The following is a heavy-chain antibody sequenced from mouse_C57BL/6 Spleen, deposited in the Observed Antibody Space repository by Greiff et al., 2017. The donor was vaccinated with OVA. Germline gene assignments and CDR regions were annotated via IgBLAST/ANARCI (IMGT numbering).Heavy chain of an antibody. Sequence: QVQLQQPGAELVKPGASVKLSCKASGYTFTSYWMHWVKQRPGQGLEWIGMIHPNSGSTNYNEKFKSKATLTVDKSSSTAYMQLSSLTSEDSAVYYCARSHYGYDSAWFAYWGQGTLVTVSA. CDR3: ARSHYGYDSAWFAY. D-gene: IGHD2-2*01. CDR2: IHPNSGST. J-gene: IGHJ3*01. V-gene: IGHV1-64*01. CDR1: GYTFTSYW.